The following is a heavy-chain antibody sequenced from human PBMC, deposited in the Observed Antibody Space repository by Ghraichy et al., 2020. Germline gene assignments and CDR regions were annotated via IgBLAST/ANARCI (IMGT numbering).Heavy chain of an antibody. V-gene: IGHV3-66*01. D-gene: IGHD4-17*01. CDR1: GFTVSSNY. CDR3: ARDGPYGDYQGY. Sequence: GGSLRLSCAASGFTVSSNYMSWVRQAPGKGLEWVSVIYSVGSTYYADSVKGRFIISRDNSKNTLYLQMNSLRAEDTAVYYCARDGPYGDYQGYWGQGTLVTVSS. J-gene: IGHJ4*02. CDR2: IYSVGST.